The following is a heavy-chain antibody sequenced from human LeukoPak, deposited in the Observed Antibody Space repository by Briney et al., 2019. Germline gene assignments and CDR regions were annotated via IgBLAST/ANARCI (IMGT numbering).Heavy chain of an antibody. D-gene: IGHD1-14*01. Sequence: GASVKVSCKASGGTFSSYAISWVRQAPGQGLEWMGGIIPIFGTANYAQKLQGRVTMTTDTSTSTAYMELRSLRSDDTAVYYCARDFPDSNDAFDIWGQGTMVTVSS. CDR3: ARDFPDSNDAFDI. CDR2: IIPIFGTA. J-gene: IGHJ3*02. V-gene: IGHV1-69*05. CDR1: GGTFSSYA.